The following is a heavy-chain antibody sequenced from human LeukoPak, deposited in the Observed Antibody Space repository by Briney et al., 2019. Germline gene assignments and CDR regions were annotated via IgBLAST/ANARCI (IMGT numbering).Heavy chain of an antibody. D-gene: IGHD3-10*01. CDR1: GFIFNSFT. CDR3: ASLQPLYYASGSDAFDV. V-gene: IGHV3-30*04. J-gene: IGHJ3*01. CDR2: ISYDGSNN. Sequence: TGGSLRLSCVASGFIFNSFTMHWVRQAPGKGLEWVAVISYDGSNNFYSDSVKGRFTISRDNSNNTLYLQVNSLRAEDTAVYYCASLQPLYYASGSDAFDVWGQGTMVTVSA.